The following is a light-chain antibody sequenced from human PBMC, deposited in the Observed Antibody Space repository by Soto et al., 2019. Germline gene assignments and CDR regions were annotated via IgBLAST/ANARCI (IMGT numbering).Light chain of an antibody. CDR3: QQYNDWPLS. J-gene: IGKJ4*01. CDR1: QSVSSN. CDR2: GAS. V-gene: IGKV3-15*01. Sequence: IVMTQSPATLSVSPGERATLSCRASQSVSSNLAWYQQKPGQAPRLLIYGASTRATGIPARISGSGSGTEFTLTISSLQYEDFAVYYCQQYNDWPLSFGGGNKVDIK.